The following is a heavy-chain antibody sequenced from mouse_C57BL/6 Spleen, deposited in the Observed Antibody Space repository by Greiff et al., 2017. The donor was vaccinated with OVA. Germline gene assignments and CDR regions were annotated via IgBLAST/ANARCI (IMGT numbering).Heavy chain of an antibody. CDR1: GYAFSSYW. V-gene: IGHV1-80*01. J-gene: IGHJ1*03. Sequence: VQLQQSGAELVKPGASVKISCKASGYAFSSYWMNWVKQRPGQGLEWIGQIYPGDGDTNYNGKFKGKATLTADQSSSTAYMQLSSLTSEDSAVYFFARGGNYVRYCDVWGTGTTVTVSS. CDR2: IYPGDGDT. CDR3: ARGGNYVRYCDV. D-gene: IGHD2-1*01.